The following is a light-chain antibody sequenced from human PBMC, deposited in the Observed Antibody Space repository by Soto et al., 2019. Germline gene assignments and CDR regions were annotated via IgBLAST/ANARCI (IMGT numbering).Light chain of an antibody. J-gene: IGKJ5*01. Sequence: DIQMTQSPSSLSASVGDRVTITCRASRGINIYLNWYQQKPGKAPKLVIYAASNLQSGVPSRLSGDGVGTHFTLTISSLQPEDFATYHCQQSHTSPYTFGQGTRLEMK. V-gene: IGKV1-39*01. CDR3: QQSHTSPYT. CDR1: RGINIY. CDR2: AAS.